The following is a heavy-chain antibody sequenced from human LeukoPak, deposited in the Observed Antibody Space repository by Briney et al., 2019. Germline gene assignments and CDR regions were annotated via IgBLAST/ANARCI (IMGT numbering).Heavy chain of an antibody. CDR2: MYSGGST. CDR3: AKDGYNWIPFDD. Sequence: GGSLRLSCAASGFSVISNYMSWVRQAPGKGLEWVSAMYSGGSTYYADSVKGRFTISRDESKNILYLQMNSLSAEDTALYYCAKDGYNWIPFDDWGQGTLVTVSS. D-gene: IGHD1-20*01. J-gene: IGHJ4*02. CDR1: GFSVISNY. V-gene: IGHV3-53*01.